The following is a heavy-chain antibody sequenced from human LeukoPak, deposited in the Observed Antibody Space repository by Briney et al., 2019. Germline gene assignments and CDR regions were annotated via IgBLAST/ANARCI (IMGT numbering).Heavy chain of an antibody. CDR1: GFTFSSYG. J-gene: IGHJ4*02. D-gene: IGHD2-21*02. V-gene: IGHV3-30*18. CDR2: ISYDGSNK. Sequence: GGSLRLSCAASGFTFSSYGMHWVRQAPGKGLEWVAVISYDGSNKYYADSVKGRFTISRDNSKNTLYLQMNSLRAEDTAVYYCAKVSRLLFSFDYWGQGTLVTVSS. CDR3: AKVSRLLFSFDY.